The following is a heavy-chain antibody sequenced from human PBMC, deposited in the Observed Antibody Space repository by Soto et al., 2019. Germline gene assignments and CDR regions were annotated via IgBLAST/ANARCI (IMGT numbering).Heavy chain of an antibody. D-gene: IGHD5-12*01. J-gene: IGHJ5*02. CDR3: TTPLVATPGSVELKFAP. V-gene: IGHV3-73*01. CDR2: IRSKANSYAT. Sequence: GKGLESVGRIRSKANSYATAYAASVKGRFTISRDDSKNTAYLQMNSLKTEDTAVYYCTTPLVATPGSVELKFAPWGQGPLVSVYS.